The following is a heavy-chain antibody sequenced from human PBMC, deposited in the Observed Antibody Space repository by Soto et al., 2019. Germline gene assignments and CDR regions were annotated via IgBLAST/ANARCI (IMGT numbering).Heavy chain of an antibody. Sequence: QVQLQESGPGLVKPSGTLSLTCAVSGGSLTSNDWWTRVRQPPGKGLEWVGRIHHSGSTFYNPSLRSRITVSINVSANHFSLRLDSVTAADAAIYYCARSTGGHACHLWGQGTMVTVSS. CDR1: GGSLTSNDW. D-gene: IGHD7-27*01. J-gene: IGHJ3*01. CDR2: IHHSGST. V-gene: IGHV4-4*02. CDR3: ARSTGGHACHL.